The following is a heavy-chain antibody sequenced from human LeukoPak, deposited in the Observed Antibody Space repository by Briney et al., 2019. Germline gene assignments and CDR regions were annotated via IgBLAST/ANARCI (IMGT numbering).Heavy chain of an antibody. CDR2: FDLEDGET. J-gene: IGHJ6*04. V-gene: IGHV1-24*01. CDR1: GYTLTELS. Sequence: ASVTDSCMDSGYTLTELSMHWVRQAPGKGLEWMGGFDLEDGETSYAQKFQGRVIMTDDTSTDTAYMDLSSLRSEDAAVYYCATSWFGGISGYVFGMDVWGKGATVTVSS. CDR3: ATSWFGGISGYVFGMDV. D-gene: IGHD5-12*01.